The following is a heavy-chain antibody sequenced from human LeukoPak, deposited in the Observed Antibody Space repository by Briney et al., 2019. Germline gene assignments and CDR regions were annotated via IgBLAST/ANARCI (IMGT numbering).Heavy chain of an antibody. J-gene: IGHJ4*02. V-gene: IGHV3-15*01. CDR1: GFTFSNAW. Sequence: GGSLRLSCAASGFTFSNAWMSWVRQAPGKGLEWVGRIKSKTDGGTTDYAAPVKGRFTISRDDSKNTLYLQMNSLKTEDTAVYYCCPSWGSGSTLPYWGQGTLVTVSS. D-gene: IGHD3-10*01. CDR3: CPSWGSGSTLPY. CDR2: IKSKTDGGTT.